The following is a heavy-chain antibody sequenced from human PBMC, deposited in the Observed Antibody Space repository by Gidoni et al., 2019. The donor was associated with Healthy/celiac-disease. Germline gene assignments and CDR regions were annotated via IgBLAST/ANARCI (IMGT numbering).Heavy chain of an antibody. CDR3: ASRAPVGIAARPGSYWYFDL. CDR1: GGTFSSYA. Sequence: QVQLVQSGAEVKTPGSSVKVSCKASGGTFSSYAISWVRQAPGQWLEWMGGIIPIFGTANYAQKFQGRVTITADESTSTAYMELSSLRSEDTAVYYCASRAPVGIAARPGSYWYFDLWGRGTLVTVSS. D-gene: IGHD6-6*01. V-gene: IGHV1-69*01. J-gene: IGHJ2*01. CDR2: IIPIFGTA.